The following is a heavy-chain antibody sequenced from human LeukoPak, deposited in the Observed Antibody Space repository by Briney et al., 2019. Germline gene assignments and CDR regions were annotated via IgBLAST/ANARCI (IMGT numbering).Heavy chain of an antibody. D-gene: IGHD3-16*02. CDR2: INPSGGST. Sequence: ASVKVSCKASGYTFTGYYMHWVRQALGQGLEWMGIINPSGGSTSYAQKFQGRVTMTRDTSTSTVYMELSSLRSEDTAVYYCAKEGGYGELSSYFDYWGQGTLVTVSS. J-gene: IGHJ4*02. CDR1: GYTFTGYY. V-gene: IGHV1-46*01. CDR3: AKEGGYGELSSYFDY.